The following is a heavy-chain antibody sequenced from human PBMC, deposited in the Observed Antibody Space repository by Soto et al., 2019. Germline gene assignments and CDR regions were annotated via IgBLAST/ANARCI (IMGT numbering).Heavy chain of an antibody. CDR1: GYSLTSYY. V-gene: IGHV1-46*01. J-gene: IGHJ4*02. CDR2: TNPSDGST. D-gene: IGHD3-10*02. CDR3: ARSYVTSRPIDF. Sequence: GASVKVSCKASGYSLTSYYMHWVRRAPGQGLEWMGITNPSDGSTNYARKFQGRVTITSDTSTSTVYMEMASLRSEDTAMYYCARSYVTSRPIDFWGQGALVTVSS.